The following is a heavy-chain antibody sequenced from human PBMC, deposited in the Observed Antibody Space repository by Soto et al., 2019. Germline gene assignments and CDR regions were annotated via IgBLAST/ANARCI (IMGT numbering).Heavy chain of an antibody. Sequence: EVQLVESGGGLVKPGGSRRLSCAVSGVTFSNAWMAWVRQAPGKGLEWVGRIKSKSDGGTTDYAAPVKGRFTISREDSKNTLYLQMNSLKTEDTAVYYCATNLWIREFESDAFDFWGQGTLVTVSS. CDR1: GVTFSNAW. J-gene: IGHJ3*01. V-gene: IGHV3-15*01. CDR3: ATNLWIREFESDAFDF. D-gene: IGHD3-10*01. CDR2: IKSKSDGGTT.